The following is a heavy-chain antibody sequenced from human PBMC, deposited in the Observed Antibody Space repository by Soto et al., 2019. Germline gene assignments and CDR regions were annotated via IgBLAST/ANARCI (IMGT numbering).Heavy chain of an antibody. J-gene: IGHJ4*02. Sequence: TSETLSLTCTVSGGSISSGGYYWSWIRQHPGKGLEWIGYIYYSGSTYYNPSLKSRVTISVDTSKNQFSLKLSSVTAADTAVYYCARVRAGYSGYDSYWGQGTLVTVSS. D-gene: IGHD5-12*01. CDR1: GGSISSGGYY. CDR2: IYYSGST. CDR3: ARVRAGYSGYDSY. V-gene: IGHV4-31*03.